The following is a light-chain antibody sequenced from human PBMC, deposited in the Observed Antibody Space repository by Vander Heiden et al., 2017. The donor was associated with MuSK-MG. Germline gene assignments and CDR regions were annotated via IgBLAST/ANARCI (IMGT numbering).Light chain of an antibody. J-gene: IGKJ1*01. CDR1: QSVSSSY. CDR3: QQDGSSPRT. Sequence: EAVLTQSPGTLSLSPGEGATLACRASQSVSSSYLAWYQQKPGQAPRLLIYGASSRATGIPDRFSGSGSGTDFTLTISRLEPEDFAVYYCQQDGSSPRTFGQGTKVEIK. CDR2: GAS. V-gene: IGKV3-20*01.